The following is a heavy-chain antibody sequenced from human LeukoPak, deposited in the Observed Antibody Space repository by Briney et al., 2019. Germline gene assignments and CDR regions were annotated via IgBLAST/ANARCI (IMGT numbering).Heavy chain of an antibody. CDR3: ARPSYCVADNCGYWLDS. CDR1: GYTFTKYF. J-gene: IGHJ5*01. V-gene: IGHV1-46*01. D-gene: IGHD2-21*01. Sequence: GASVKVSCKASGYTFTKYFIHWVRQAPGQGLEWMGTINPQGDITNYAQRFQGRITLTEDTSTSTVYMELSSLTSEDTAVYYCARPSYCVADNCGYWLDSWGPGTLVTVSS. CDR2: INPQGDIT.